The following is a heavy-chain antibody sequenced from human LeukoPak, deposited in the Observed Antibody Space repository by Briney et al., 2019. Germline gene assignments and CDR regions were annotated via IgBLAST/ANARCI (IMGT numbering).Heavy chain of an antibody. V-gene: IGHV3-74*01. D-gene: IGHD3-22*01. CDR2: INSDVSNT. CDR1: GFTFSSYW. Sequence: PGGSLRLSCAASGFTFSSYWMHWVRQAPGKGLVWVSRINSDVSNTNYADSVKGRFTISRDNVKNTLYLQMNSLRAEDAAVYYCARASAYYYDSSGLDYWGQGTLVTVSS. J-gene: IGHJ4*02. CDR3: ARASAYYYDSSGLDY.